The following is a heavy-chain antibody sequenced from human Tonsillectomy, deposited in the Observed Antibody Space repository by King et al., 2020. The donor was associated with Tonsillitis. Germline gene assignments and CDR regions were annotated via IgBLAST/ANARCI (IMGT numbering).Heavy chain of an antibody. CDR2: MNPNSGDT. D-gene: IGHD6-19*01. V-gene: IGHV1-8*01. Sequence: VQLVESGAEVKKPGASVKVSCKAFGDTFTSDDINWLRQAPGQGLEWMGWMNPNSGDTGYAQKFQGRVTLTRNTSISTAYMELSSLRSDDTAVYYCARADRQASSAWFYWGQGTLVTVSS. CDR1: GDTFTSDD. J-gene: IGHJ4*02. CDR3: ARADRQASSAWFY.